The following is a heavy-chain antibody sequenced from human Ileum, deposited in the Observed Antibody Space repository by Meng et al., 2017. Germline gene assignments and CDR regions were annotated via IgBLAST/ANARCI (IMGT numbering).Heavy chain of an antibody. D-gene: IGHD5-12*01. CDR3: ASSRYSGYEDY. CDR2: INGDGSTT. V-gene: IGHV3-74*01. Sequence: GGSLRLSCAASGFTFSSNWMHWVRQAPGKGLVWVSRINGDGSTTNYADSVKGRFTISRDNPKNTLYLQANSLRAEDTAVYYCASSRYSGYEDYWGQGTLVTVSS. J-gene: IGHJ4*02. CDR1: GFTFSSNW.